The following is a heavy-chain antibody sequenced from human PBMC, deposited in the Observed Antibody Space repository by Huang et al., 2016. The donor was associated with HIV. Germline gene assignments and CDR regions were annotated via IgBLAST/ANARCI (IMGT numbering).Heavy chain of an antibody. Sequence: QVQLQQWGAGLLKPSETLSLTCAVYGGSVSGHYWSWIRQPPGKGLEWIAEINDNGYTNYNPSLKSRVTIAVHTSRKQLSRKLNSGTAADAAVYYCARASWYEPRSWYFGLWGRGTLVTVSS. J-gene: IGHJ2*01. CDR2: INDNGYT. V-gene: IGHV4-34*01. CDR1: GGSVSGHY. D-gene: IGHD6-13*01. CDR3: ARASWYEPRSWYFGL.